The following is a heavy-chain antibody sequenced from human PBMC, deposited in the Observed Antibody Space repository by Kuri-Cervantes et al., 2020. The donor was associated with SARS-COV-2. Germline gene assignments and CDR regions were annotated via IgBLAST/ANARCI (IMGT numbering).Heavy chain of an antibody. D-gene: IGHD6-19*01. V-gene: IGHV1-2*06. CDR3: ARALIAVAGKNYYGMDV. CDR2: INPNSGGT. Sequence: ASVKVSCKASGYTFTGCYMHWVRQAPGQGLEWMGRINPNSGGTNYAQKFQGRVTMTRDTSISSAYMELSRLRSDDTAVYYCARALIAVAGKNYYGMDVWGQGTTVTVSS. CDR1: GYTFTGCY. J-gene: IGHJ6*02.